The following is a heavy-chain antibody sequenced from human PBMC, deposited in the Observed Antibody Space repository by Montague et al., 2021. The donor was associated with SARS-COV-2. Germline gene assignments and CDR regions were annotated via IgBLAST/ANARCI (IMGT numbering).Heavy chain of an antibody. D-gene: IGHD4-23*01. CDR2: INHSGTTSY. V-gene: IGHV4-34*01. CDR1: GGSFSGYY. CDR3: ARWDPQTLTLIGLRGKSASHY. Sequence: SETLSLTCAVYGGSFSGYYWTWIRQSPGKGLEWIAEINHSGTTSYNFNPSLRSRVTISVDTSKSQFSLKLSSVTAADTGVYYCARWDPQTLTLIGLRGKSASHYWGQGTLVTVAS. J-gene: IGHJ4*02.